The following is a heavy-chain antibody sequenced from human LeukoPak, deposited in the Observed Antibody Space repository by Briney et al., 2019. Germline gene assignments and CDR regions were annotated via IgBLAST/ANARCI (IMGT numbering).Heavy chain of an antibody. D-gene: IGHD3-22*01. V-gene: IGHV4-61*02. Sequence: NPSQTLSLTCTVSGGSITSGSYYWNWIRQPAGKGLEWIGRIHTSGSTNYNPSLKSRATISVDTSKNQFSLKLSSVTAADTAVYYCARGSTYYYDSSGYSLDYWGQGTLVTVSS. J-gene: IGHJ4*02. CDR3: ARGSTYYYDSSGYSLDY. CDR2: IHTSGST. CDR1: GGSITSGSYY.